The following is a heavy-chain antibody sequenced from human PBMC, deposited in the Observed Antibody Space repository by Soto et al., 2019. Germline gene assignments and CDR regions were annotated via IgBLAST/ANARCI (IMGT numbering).Heavy chain of an antibody. CDR1: GGRFSTYA. CDR3: ARGGKERFRGPGMDV. D-gene: IGHD1-26*01. CDR2: IITFFGAA. V-gene: IGHV1-69*01. Sequence: QVQLVQSGAEVRKPGSSVRVSCKASGGRFSTYAFNWVRQAPGQGLEWLGGIITFFGAAMYAQKFQGRVTITADELTTTAYMELSGLRSADTAVYYCARGGKERFRGPGMDVWGQGTTVTVSS. J-gene: IGHJ6*02.